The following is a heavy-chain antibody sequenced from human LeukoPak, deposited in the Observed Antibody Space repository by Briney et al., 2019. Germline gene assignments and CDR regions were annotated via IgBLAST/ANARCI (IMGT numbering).Heavy chain of an antibody. Sequence: SETLSLTCAVYGGSFSGYYWSWIRQPPGKGLEWIGEINHSGGTNYNPSLKSRVTISVDTSKNQFSLKLSSVTAADTAVYYCARGRRSSFHRYYYYGMDVWGQGTTVTVSS. CDR1: GGSFSGYY. CDR3: ARGRRSSFHRYYYYGMDV. CDR2: INHSGGT. J-gene: IGHJ6*02. D-gene: IGHD2-2*01. V-gene: IGHV4-34*01.